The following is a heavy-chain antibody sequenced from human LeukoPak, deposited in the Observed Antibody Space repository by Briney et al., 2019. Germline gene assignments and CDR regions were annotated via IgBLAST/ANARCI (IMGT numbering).Heavy chain of an antibody. V-gene: IGHV3-66*01. Sequence: GGSLRLSCAVSGFNVSSNYLNWVRQAPGKGPEWVSVIYSGGSTYYADSVKGRFTVSRDNSKNTLYLQMNSLRAEDTAVYHCARVDSRTAQFDYWGQGTLVTVSS. CDR3: ARVDSRTAQFDY. CDR1: GFNVSSNY. CDR2: IYSGGST. D-gene: IGHD6-13*01. J-gene: IGHJ4*02.